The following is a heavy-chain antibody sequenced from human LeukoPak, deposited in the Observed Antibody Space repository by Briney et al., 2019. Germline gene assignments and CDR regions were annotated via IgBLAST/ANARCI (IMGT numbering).Heavy chain of an antibody. CDR3: ARDGRFAAYEPDY. J-gene: IGHJ4*02. CDR1: GYTFTTYG. Sequence: ASLKVSCKTSGYTFTTYGISWLRQAPGQGLEWVGWISAYDGNTNYAQRFQGRVTMTTDTSTSTAHMELRSLRYDDTAVYYCARDGRFAAYEPDYWGQGTLVTVSS. D-gene: IGHD1-26*01. V-gene: IGHV1-18*01. CDR2: ISAYDGNT.